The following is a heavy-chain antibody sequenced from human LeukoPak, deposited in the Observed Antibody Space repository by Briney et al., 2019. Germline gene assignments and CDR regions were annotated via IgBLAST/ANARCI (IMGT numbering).Heavy chain of an antibody. Sequence: GGSLRLSCAASGFTLSGYWMHWVRQAPGEGLVWVSRMNSDGTVTTYADSVRGRFTISGAKARNTLYLQMSSLRAEDTAVYYCARYVVASACFDSWGQGTPVTVSS. CDR2: MNSDGTVT. V-gene: IGHV3-74*01. CDR1: GFTLSGYW. CDR3: ARYVVASACFDS. J-gene: IGHJ4*02. D-gene: IGHD2-21*01.